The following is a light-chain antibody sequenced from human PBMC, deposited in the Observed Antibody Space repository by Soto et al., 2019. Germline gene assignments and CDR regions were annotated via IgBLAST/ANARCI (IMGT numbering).Light chain of an antibody. CDR2: KAS. V-gene: IGKV1-5*03. J-gene: IGKJ5*01. CDR1: QTISSW. Sequence: DLQMTQSQSSLSASVGDRVTITCRASQTISSWLAWYQQKPGKAPKLLIYKASSLESGVPSRFSGSGSGTEFTLTISSLQPDDFATYYCQQYNSYSTFGQGTRLEIK. CDR3: QQYNSYST.